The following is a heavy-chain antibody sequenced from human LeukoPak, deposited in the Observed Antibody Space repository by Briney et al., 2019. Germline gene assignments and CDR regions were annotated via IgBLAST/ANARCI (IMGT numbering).Heavy chain of an antibody. J-gene: IGHJ4*02. Sequence: ASVTVSCTASGYTFTSYGISWVRQAPGQGLEWMGGIIPIFGTANYAQKFQGRVTITADESTSTAYMELSSLRSEDTAVYYCRGLYQLFDYWGQGTLVTVSS. D-gene: IGHD5-24*01. CDR2: IIPIFGTA. V-gene: IGHV1-69*13. CDR1: GYTFTSYG. CDR3: RGLYQLFDY.